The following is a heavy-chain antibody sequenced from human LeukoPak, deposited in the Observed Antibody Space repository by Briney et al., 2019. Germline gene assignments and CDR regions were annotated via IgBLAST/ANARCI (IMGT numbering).Heavy chain of an antibody. CDR1: GGSFSGYY. Sequence: SETLSLTCAVNGGSFSGYYWSWIRQPPGKGLEWIGEINHSGSTNYNPSLKSRVTISVDTSKNQFSLKLSSVTAADTAVYYCASGGPYYYDSSGYPHTFDYWGQGTLVTVSS. CDR3: ASGGPYYYDSSGYPHTFDY. J-gene: IGHJ4*02. CDR2: INHSGST. V-gene: IGHV4-34*01. D-gene: IGHD3-22*01.